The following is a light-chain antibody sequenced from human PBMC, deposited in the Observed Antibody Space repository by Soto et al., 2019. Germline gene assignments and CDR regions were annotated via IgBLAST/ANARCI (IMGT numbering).Light chain of an antibody. CDR2: GNT. J-gene: IGLJ2*01. V-gene: IGLV1-40*01. CDR1: SSNIGANYD. Sequence: QSVLTQPPSVSGAPGQRVTISCTGSSSNIGANYDVHWYQQLPGTAPKLVIYGNTTRPSGVPDRFSGSKSGTSASLAITGLQAEDEADYYRQSYDSSLGDSVFGGGTQLTVL. CDR3: QSYDSSLGDSV.